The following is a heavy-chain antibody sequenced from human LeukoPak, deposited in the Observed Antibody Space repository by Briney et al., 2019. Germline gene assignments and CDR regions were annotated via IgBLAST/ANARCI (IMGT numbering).Heavy chain of an antibody. J-gene: IGHJ4*02. CDR3: ARGPRGLFDY. Sequence: SETLSLTCAVYGGSFSGYYWSWIRQPPGKGLEWIGEINQSGSTNYNPSFKSRVTISVDTSKNQFSLKLSSVTAADTAVYYCARGPRGLFDYWGQGTLVTVSS. CDR2: INQSGST. V-gene: IGHV4-34*01. CDR1: GGSFSGYY.